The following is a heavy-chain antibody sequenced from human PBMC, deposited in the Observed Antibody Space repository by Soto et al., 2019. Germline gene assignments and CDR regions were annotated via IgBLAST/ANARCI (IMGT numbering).Heavy chain of an antibody. V-gene: IGHV3-30*18. D-gene: IGHD3-10*01. CDR2: ISYDGSNK. Sequence: GGSLRLSCAASGFTFSSYGMHWVRQAPGKGLEWVAVISYDGSNKYYADSVKGRFTISRDNSKNTLNLQMNSLRAEDTAVYYCAKYYFGCHLVFFGHFDYWGQGTLVTVSS. CDR1: GFTFSSYG. J-gene: IGHJ4*02. CDR3: AKYYFGCHLVFFGHFDY.